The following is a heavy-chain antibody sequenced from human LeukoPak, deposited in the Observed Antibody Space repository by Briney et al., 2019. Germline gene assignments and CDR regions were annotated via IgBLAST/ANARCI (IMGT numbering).Heavy chain of an antibody. Sequence: GGSLRLSCAASGFTFSSYTMTWVRQVPGKGLEWVSTFSDSGSTYYADSVKGRFTISRDNSKNTLYLQMNSLRAEDTALYYCARDSGRGYDYWGQGTLVTVSS. D-gene: IGHD3-10*01. CDR3: ARDSGRGYDY. V-gene: IGHV3-23*01. J-gene: IGHJ4*02. CDR2: FSDSGST. CDR1: GFTFSSYT.